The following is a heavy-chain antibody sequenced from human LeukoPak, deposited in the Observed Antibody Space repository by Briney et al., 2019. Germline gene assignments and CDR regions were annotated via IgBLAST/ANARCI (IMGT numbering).Heavy chain of an antibody. CDR3: AREPEVRYYDFWSGYYTENWFDP. V-gene: IGHV1-18*01. D-gene: IGHD3-3*01. Sequence: ASVKVSCKASGYTFTSYGISWVRQAPGQGLEWMGWISAYNGNTNYAQKLQGRVTMTTDTSTSTAYMELRSLRSDDTAVYYCAREPEVRYYDFWSGYYTENWFDPWGQGTLVTVSS. CDR1: GYTFTSYG. J-gene: IGHJ5*02. CDR2: ISAYNGNT.